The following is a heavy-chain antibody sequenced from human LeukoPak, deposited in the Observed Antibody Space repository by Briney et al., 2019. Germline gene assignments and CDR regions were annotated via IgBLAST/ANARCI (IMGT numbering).Heavy chain of an antibody. Sequence: GGSLRLFCAASGFTFSSYAMHWVRQAPGKGLEWVAVISYDGSNKYYADAVKGRFTISRDNSKNTLYLQMNSLRAEDTAVYYCARDLTVVGGIFDYWGQGTLVTVSS. CDR1: GFTFSSYA. J-gene: IGHJ4*02. D-gene: IGHD4-23*01. CDR2: ISYDGSNK. CDR3: ARDLTVVGGIFDY. V-gene: IGHV3-30*04.